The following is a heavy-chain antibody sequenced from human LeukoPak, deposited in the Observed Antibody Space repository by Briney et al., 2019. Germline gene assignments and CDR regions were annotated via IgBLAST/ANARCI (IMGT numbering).Heavy chain of an antibody. CDR3: ATFPHWVAGDV. CDR1: GFTFSDSW. Sequence: PGWSLRLSCAACGFTFSDSWMSWVRQAPGKGLEGVANMKQDGSAKGYVDSVKARLTMSRDKAWKPLYLPMSSLRPEDTAVYYCATFPHWVAGDVWGQGTTVTVSS. CDR2: MKQDGSAK. J-gene: IGHJ6*02. V-gene: IGHV3-7*01. D-gene: IGHD7-27*01.